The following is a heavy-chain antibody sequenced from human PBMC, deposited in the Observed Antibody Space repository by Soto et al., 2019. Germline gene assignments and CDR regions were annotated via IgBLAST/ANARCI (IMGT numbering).Heavy chain of an antibody. V-gene: IGHV3-23*01. CDR2: ITGSGGDT. CDR1: GFTFSRYV. CDR3: AKGSASSRPYYFDY. J-gene: IGHJ4*02. Sequence: GSLRLSCAASGFTFSRYVISWVRQAPGKGLEWVSAITGSGGDTYHADSVKGRFSISRDNTKNTLYLQMNSLRAEDTAVYYCAKGSASSRPYYFDYWGQGTLVTVSS. D-gene: IGHD2-2*01.